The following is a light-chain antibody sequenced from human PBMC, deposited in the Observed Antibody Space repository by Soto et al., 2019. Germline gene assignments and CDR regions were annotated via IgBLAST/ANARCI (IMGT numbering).Light chain of an antibody. CDR1: ETVTSDY. CDR3: HQYGSSPWT. Sequence: EVVLTQSPGTLSLSPGERATLSCRASETVTSDYLAWYQQKPGQAPRLLFYGASRRAAGIPDRFSGSGSGTDFTLIISRLEPEDFVVYSCHQYGSSPWTFGQGTKVEIK. CDR2: GAS. J-gene: IGKJ1*01. V-gene: IGKV3-20*01.